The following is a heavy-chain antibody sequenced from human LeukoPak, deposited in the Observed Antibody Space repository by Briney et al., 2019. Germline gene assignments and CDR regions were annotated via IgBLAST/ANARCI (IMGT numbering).Heavy chain of an antibody. CDR1: GDSITSDKW. Sequence: SETLSLTCAVSGDSITSDKWWTWVRQPPGKGLEWIGEIHHSKSSNYYPSLKSRVTISVDKSKNQFSLKPSSVTAADTAVYYCARVTKYSSGWYKGIDYWGQGTLVTVPS. CDR3: ARVTKYSSGWYKGIDY. CDR2: IHHSKSS. D-gene: IGHD6-19*01. V-gene: IGHV4-4*02. J-gene: IGHJ4*02.